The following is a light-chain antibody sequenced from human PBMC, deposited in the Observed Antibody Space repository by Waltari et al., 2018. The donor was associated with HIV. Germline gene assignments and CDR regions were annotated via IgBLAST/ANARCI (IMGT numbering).Light chain of an antibody. CDR1: TGRVTTTHY. J-gene: IGLJ3*02. CDR2: DGD. V-gene: IGLV7-46*01. Sequence: QAVVTQEPSLSVPPGGTVTFPCASFTGRVTTTHYPYWFQHKAGQAPRTLIYDGDNRPPWTPGRLAGSIAEGKAALTLTGAQPEDEATYHCLLSFHTVRVFGGGT. CDR3: LLSFHTVRV.